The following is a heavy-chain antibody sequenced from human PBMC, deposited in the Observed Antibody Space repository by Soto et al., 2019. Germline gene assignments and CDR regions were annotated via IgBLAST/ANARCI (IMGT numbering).Heavy chain of an antibody. V-gene: IGHV3-33*01. CDR2: IWYDGSKK. J-gene: IGHJ4*02. CDR1: GFTFSSYG. D-gene: IGHD4-17*01. Sequence: GGSLRLSCAASGFTFSSYGLHWVRQAPGKGLEWVAVIWYDGSKKYYADSVKGRFTISRDNSKYTLYLQMNSLRADDTAVYYCARDLGYGDYYFDYWGQGTLVTVSS. CDR3: ARDLGYGDYYFDY.